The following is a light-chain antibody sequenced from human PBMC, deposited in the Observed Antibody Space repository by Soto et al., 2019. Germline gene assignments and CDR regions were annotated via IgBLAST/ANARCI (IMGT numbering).Light chain of an antibody. Sequence: DIQMTQSPSTLSGSVGDRVTITCLASQTISSWLAWYQQKPGKAPKLLIYKASTLKSGVPSRFSGSGSGTEFTLTINGLQPDDFATYYCQHYQSYLWTFGQGTKVDIK. CDR3: QHYQSYLWT. J-gene: IGKJ1*01. CDR2: KAS. CDR1: QTISSW. V-gene: IGKV1-5*03.